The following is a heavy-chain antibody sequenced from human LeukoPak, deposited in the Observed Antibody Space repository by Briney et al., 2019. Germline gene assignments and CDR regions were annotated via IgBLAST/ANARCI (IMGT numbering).Heavy chain of an antibody. Sequence: SCKASGYTFINYGITWVRQAPGKGLEWVAVISYDGNNKYYADSVKGRFTISRDNSKNTLYLQMNSLRAEDTAVYYCARALSIHSSPAADDYWGQGTLVTVSS. J-gene: IGHJ4*02. V-gene: IGHV3-30-3*01. CDR1: GYTFINYG. CDR2: ISYDGNNK. D-gene: IGHD2-2*01. CDR3: ARALSIHSSPAADDY.